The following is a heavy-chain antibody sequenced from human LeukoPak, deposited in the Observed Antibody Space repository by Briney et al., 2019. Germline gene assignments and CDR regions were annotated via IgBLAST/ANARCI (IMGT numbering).Heavy chain of an antibody. CDR3: ARKPNAVYWFDP. D-gene: IGHD4/OR15-4a*01. J-gene: IGHJ5*02. CDR2: IHYSGIT. CDR1: GYSISSDNW. Sequence: SDTLSLTCAVSGYSISSDNWWGWTRQPPGKGLEWIGYIHYSGITYYSPSLKSRVTLSVDTSKNQFSLRLSSVTAVDTAVYYCARKPNAVYWFDPWGQGTLVTVSS. V-gene: IGHV4-28*01.